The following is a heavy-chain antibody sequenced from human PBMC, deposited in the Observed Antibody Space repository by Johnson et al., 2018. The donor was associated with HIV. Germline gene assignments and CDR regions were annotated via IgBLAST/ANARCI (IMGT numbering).Heavy chain of an antibody. CDR1: GFTFSSYG. CDR2: IRFDGSNK. V-gene: IGHV3-30*02. J-gene: IGHJ3*02. Sequence: QVQLVESGGGVVQPGRSLRLSCAASGFTFSSYGMHWVRQAPGKGLEWVAFIRFDGSNKFYADSVKGRFTLSRDNSKHTLYLQMNSLKADDTAIYYCAKDEEGYSSAWSAGTAFDIWGQGTMVTVSS. D-gene: IGHD6-13*01. CDR3: AKDEEGYSSAWSAGTAFDI.